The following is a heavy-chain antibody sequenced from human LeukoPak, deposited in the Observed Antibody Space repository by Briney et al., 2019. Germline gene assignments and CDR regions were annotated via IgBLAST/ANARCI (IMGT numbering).Heavy chain of an antibody. CDR3: ARLFHPALSGNYPFDY. V-gene: IGHV4-59*01. Sequence: SETLSLTCSVSGGSISTYYWSWIRQFPGTGLDWIGYIYHSGSTSYNPSLKSRVTISVDTSKNQFSLKLNSVTAADTAMYYCARLFHPALSGNYPFDYWGQGTLVTVSS. J-gene: IGHJ4*02. CDR2: IYHSGST. D-gene: IGHD1-26*01. CDR1: GGSISTYY.